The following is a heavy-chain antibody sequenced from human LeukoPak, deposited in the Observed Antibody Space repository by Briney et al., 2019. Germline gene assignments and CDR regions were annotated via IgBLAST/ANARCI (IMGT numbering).Heavy chain of an antibody. J-gene: IGHJ5*02. V-gene: IGHV4-30-4*01. CDR1: GGSISSGDYY. CDR3: AREGYYYGSGCLEP. CDR2: IYYSGST. Sequence: SQTLSLTCTVSGGSISSGDYYWSWHRQPPGRGLEWIGYIYYSGSTYYNPSLKSRVTISVGTSKKQFSLKLSSVTAADTAVYYCAREGYYYGSGCLEPWGQGTLVTVSS. D-gene: IGHD3-10*01.